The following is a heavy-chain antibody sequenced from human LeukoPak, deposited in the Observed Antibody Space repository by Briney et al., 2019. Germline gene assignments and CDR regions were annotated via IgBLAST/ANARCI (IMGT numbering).Heavy chain of an antibody. J-gene: IGHJ3*02. V-gene: IGHV3-21*01. CDR1: GFTFSSYS. CDR2: ISSSSSYI. D-gene: IGHD3-10*01. CDR3: AARGRVGKDAFDI. Sequence: GGSLRLSCAASGFTFSSYSMTRVRQAPGKGLEWVSSISSSSSYIYYADSVKGRFTISRDNAKNSLYLQMNSLRAEDTAVYYCAARGRVGKDAFDIWGQGTMVTVSS.